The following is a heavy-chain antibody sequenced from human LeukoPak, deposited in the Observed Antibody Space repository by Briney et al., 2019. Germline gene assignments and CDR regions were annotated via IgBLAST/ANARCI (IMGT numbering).Heavy chain of an antibody. CDR3: ARSPFSGDDDAFDI. Sequence: GASVKVSCKASGYTFTYRYLHWVRQAPGQALEWMGWITPFNGNTNYAQQFHDRVTITRDRSRNTVYMELNSLRFEDTAIYYCARSPFSGDDDAFDIWGQGTMVTVSS. CDR1: GYTFTYRY. D-gene: IGHD5-12*01. V-gene: IGHV1-45*02. CDR2: ITPFNGNT. J-gene: IGHJ3*02.